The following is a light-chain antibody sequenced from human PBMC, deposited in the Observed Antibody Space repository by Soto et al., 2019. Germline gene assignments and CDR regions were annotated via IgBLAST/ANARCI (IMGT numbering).Light chain of an antibody. CDR3: QQYDKFPLRYT. J-gene: IGKJ2*01. CDR2: DAA. V-gene: IGKV1-33*01. CDR1: QDISIY. Sequence: DIQMTQSPSSLSAAVGDRVTITCQASQDISIYLNWYQHKPGKAPKLLIYDAANWETWVPSRFTGSGSGTDFTCTITGLQPEDIATYYCQQYDKFPLRYTFGQGTKLEIK.